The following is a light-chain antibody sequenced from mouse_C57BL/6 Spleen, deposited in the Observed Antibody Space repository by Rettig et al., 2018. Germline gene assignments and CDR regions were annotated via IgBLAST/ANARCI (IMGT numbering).Light chain of an antibody. CDR2: STS. J-gene: IGKJ5*01. CDR1: SSVSSSY. CDR3: HQWSSYPLT. Sequence: IVLTQSPAIMSASPGEKVTLTCSASSSVSSSYLYWYQQKPGSSPKLWIYSTSNLASGVPARFSGSGSGTSYFLTISSMEAEDAASYFCHQWSSYPLTFGAGTK. V-gene: IGKV4-79*01.